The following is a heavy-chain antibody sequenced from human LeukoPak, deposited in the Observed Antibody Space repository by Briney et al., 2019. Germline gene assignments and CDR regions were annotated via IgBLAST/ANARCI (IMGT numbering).Heavy chain of an antibody. V-gene: IGHV3-21*01. CDR3: ARAVYCGGDCYPPHPDY. CDR1: GFTFSSYS. D-gene: IGHD2-21*02. Sequence: PGGSLRLSCAASGFTFSSYSMNWVRQAPGKGLEWVSSISSSSSNIYYADSVKGRFTISRDNAKNSLYLQMNSLRAEDTAVYYCARAVYCGGDCYPPHPDYWGQGTLVTVSS. J-gene: IGHJ4*02. CDR2: ISSSSSNI.